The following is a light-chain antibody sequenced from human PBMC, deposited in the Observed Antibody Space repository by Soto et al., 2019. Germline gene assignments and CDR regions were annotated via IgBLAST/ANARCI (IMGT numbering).Light chain of an antibody. J-gene: IGKJ1*01. Sequence: EIVMTQSPATLSVSPGERATLSCRASQSVSSNLAWYQQKPGQAPRLLIYGASTRATGIPARFSGSGSGTDFSLTIRRLEPDDFAVYYCQKYGNFWTFGQGTKV. CDR2: GAS. CDR3: QKYGNFWT. V-gene: IGKV3-15*01. CDR1: QSVSSN.